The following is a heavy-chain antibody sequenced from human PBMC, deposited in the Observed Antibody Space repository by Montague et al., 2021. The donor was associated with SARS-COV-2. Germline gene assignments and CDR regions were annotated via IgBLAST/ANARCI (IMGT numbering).Heavy chain of an antibody. Sequence: SETLSLTCTVSGXSISSYYWSWIRQPPGKGLEWIGYIYYGGSTNYNPSRKGRVTISVDTSKNQFSLKLSSVTAADTAVYYCARRALGNCSGGSCYSAFDYWGQGTLVTVSS. CDR1: GXSISSYY. D-gene: IGHD2-15*01. V-gene: IGHV4-59*08. CDR3: ARRALGNCSGGSCYSAFDY. J-gene: IGHJ4*02. CDR2: IYYGGST.